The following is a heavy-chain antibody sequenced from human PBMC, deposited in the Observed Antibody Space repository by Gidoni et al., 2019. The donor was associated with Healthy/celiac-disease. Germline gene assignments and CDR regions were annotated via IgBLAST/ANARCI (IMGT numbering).Heavy chain of an antibody. CDR1: GGTFSSYT. Sequence: KKPGSSVKVSCKASGGTFSSYTLNWVRQAPGQGLEWMGMIIPILGIANYTQKFQGRVTITSDKSTSTAYMELSSLRSEDTALYYCARAVLRSSGKGHLDYWGQGTLVTVSS. CDR2: IIPILGIA. J-gene: IGHJ4*02. CDR3: ARAVLRSSGKGHLDY. D-gene: IGHD6-13*01. V-gene: IGHV1-69*02.